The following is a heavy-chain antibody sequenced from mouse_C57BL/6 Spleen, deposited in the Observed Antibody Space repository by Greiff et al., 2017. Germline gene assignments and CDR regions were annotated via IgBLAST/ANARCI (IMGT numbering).Heavy chain of an antibody. V-gene: IGHV14-1*01. Sequence: EVKLMESGAELVRPGASVKLSCTASGFNIKDYYMHWVKQRPEQGLEWIGRIDPEDGDTEYAPKFQGKATMTADTSSNTAYLQLSSLTSEDTAVYYGTKAYYRNYEGWYFDVWGTGTTVTVSS. D-gene: IGHD2-5*01. J-gene: IGHJ1*03. CDR3: TKAYYRNYEGWYFDV. CDR1: GFNIKDYY. CDR2: IDPEDGDT.